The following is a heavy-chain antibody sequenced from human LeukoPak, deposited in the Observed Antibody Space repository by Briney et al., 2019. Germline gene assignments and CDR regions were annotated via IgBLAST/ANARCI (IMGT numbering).Heavy chain of an antibody. V-gene: IGHV4-39*07. J-gene: IGHJ4*02. CDR3: ARGPSGYHNT. CDR1: GGSISSSSYY. Sequence: SETLSLTCTVSGGSISSSSYYWGWIRQPPGKELEWIGSIYYSGSTYYNPSLKSRVTISVDTSKNQFSLKLSSVTAADTAVYYCARGPSGYHNTGGQGTLVTASS. D-gene: IGHD5-12*01. CDR2: IYYSGST.